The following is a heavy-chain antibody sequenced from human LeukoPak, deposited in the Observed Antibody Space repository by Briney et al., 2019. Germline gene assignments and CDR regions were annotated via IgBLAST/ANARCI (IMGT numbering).Heavy chain of an antibody. D-gene: IGHD2-21*01. V-gene: IGHV1-46*01. CDR3: AREGEVIVTDNLFY. J-gene: IGHJ4*02. Sequence: GASVKVSCKASGYTFTSYYTHWVRQAPGQGLEWMGIINPSGGSTTYAQMFQGRVTMTRDTSTRTVYMELSSLRSEDTAAYYCAREGEVIVTDNLFYWGQGTLVTVSS. CDR1: GYTFTSYY. CDR2: INPSGGST.